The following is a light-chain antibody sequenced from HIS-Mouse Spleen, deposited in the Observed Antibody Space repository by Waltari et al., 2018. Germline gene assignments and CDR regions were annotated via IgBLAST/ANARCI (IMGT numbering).Light chain of an antibody. J-gene: IGKJ1*01. V-gene: IGKV4-1*01. Sequence: DIVMTQSPDSLAVSLGERATINCKSSQSVLYSSNNKNYLAWYQQKPVPPPKLLIYWASTRESGVPDRFSGSGSGTDFTLTISSLQAEDVAVYYCQQYYSTPWTFGQGTKVEIK. CDR1: QSVLYSSNNKNY. CDR2: WAS. CDR3: QQYYSTPWT.